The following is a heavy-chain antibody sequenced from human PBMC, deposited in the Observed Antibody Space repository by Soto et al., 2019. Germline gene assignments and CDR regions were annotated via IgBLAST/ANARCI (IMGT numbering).Heavy chain of an antibody. V-gene: IGHV4-34*01. J-gene: IGHJ4*02. CDR3: ARANNYYDSSGAKSYFDY. D-gene: IGHD3-22*01. Sequence: PSETLSLTCAVYGGSFSGYYWSWIRQPPGKGLEWIGEINHSGSTNYNPSLKSRVTISVDTSKNQFSLKLSSVTAADTAVYYCARANNYYDSSGAKSYFDYWGQGTLVTVS. CDR1: GGSFSGYY. CDR2: INHSGST.